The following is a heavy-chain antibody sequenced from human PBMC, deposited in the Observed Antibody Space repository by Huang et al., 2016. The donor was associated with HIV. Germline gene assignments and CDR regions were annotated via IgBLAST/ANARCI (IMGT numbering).Heavy chain of an antibody. V-gene: IGHV3-74*01. D-gene: IGHD3-22*01. Sequence: EVQLVESWGGLVQPGGSLRLSCAASGFSISSYWMHWVRQAPGKGRVWVARIKSDGSSTSYGDSVKGRFTISRDNAKNTLYLQMNSLRAEDTAVYYCARDPRIQSWLNFFDYWGQGTLVSVSS. CDR2: IKSDGSST. CDR3: ARDPRIQSWLNFFDY. CDR1: GFSISSYW. J-gene: IGHJ4*02.